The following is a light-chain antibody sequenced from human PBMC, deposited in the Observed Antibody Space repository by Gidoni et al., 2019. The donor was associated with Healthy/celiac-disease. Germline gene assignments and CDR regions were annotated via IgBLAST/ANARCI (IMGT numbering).Light chain of an antibody. CDR1: QGIRSY. CDR2: AAS. CDR3: QQLNSYLT. Sequence: DIQLTQSPSFLSASVVDRVTITCRASQGIRSYLAWYQQKPGKAPKLLIYAASTLQSGVPSRFSGSGSGTEFTLTISSLQPEDFATYYCQQLNSYLTFGQGTKLEIK. J-gene: IGKJ2*01. V-gene: IGKV1-9*01.